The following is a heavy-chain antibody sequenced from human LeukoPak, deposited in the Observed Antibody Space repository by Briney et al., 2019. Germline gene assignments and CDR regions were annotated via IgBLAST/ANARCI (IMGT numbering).Heavy chain of an antibody. Sequence: GGSLRLSCAAFGFTFCGFTMSWPPQAPGKGLEGFLPFCGSGGSTYYADSVKGRFTISRDNSKNTLYLQMNSLRAEDTAVYYCAKDLDARIAVAGIDYWGQGTLVTVSS. CDR1: GFTFCGFT. J-gene: IGHJ4*02. CDR3: AKDLDARIAVAGIDY. CDR2: FCGSGGST. D-gene: IGHD6-19*01. V-gene: IGHV3-23*01.